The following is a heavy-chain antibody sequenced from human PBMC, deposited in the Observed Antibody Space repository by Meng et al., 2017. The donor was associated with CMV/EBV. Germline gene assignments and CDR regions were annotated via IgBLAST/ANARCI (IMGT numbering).Heavy chain of an antibody. Sequence: SGPTLVKPTETLTLTCTVSGFSLSNARMGVSWIRQPPGKALEWLAHIFSNDEKSYSTSLKSRLTISKDTSKSQVVLTMTNMDPVDTATYYCARIRGGTMVRGVIRYHYGMDVWGQGTTVTVSS. D-gene: IGHD3-10*01. CDR2: IFSNDEK. J-gene: IGHJ6*02. V-gene: IGHV2-26*01. CDR1: GFSLSNARMG. CDR3: ARIRGGTMVRGVIRYHYGMDV.